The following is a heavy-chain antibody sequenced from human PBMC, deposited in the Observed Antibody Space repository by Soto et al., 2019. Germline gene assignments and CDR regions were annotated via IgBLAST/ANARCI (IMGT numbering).Heavy chain of an antibody. CDR1: GYTFTSYG. CDR2: ISAYNGNT. CDR3: ARTYSSSSSYFYYYIDV. D-gene: IGHD6-6*01. Sequence: ASVKVSCKASGYTFTSYGISWVRQAPGQGLEWMGWISAYNGNTNYAQKLQGRVTMTTDTSTSTAYMELRSLRSEDTAVYYCARTYSSSSSYFYYYIDVWGKGTTVTAP. J-gene: IGHJ6*03. V-gene: IGHV1-18*01.